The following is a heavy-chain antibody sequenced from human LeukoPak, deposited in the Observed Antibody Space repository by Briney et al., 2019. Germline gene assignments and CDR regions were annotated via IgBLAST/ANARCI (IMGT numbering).Heavy chain of an antibody. CDR2: ISAYNGNT. CDR1: GYTFTGYY. V-gene: IGHV1-18*04. D-gene: IGHD6-13*01. J-gene: IGHJ4*02. Sequence: ASVKVSCKASGYTFTGYYMHWVRQAPGQGLEWMGWISAYNGNTNYAQKLQGRVTMTTDTSTSTAYMELRSLRSDDTAVYYCARDNYSSSWYVEAAYFDYWGQGTLVTVSS. CDR3: ARDNYSSSWYVEAAYFDY.